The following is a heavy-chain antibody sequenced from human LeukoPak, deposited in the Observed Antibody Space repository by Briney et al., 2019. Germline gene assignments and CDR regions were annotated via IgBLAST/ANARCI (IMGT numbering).Heavy chain of an antibody. CDR1: GYTFTGYY. Sequence: GASVKVSCKASGYTFTGYYMHWVRQAPGQGLEWMGWINPNSGGTNYAQKFQGRVTMTRDTSISTAYMELSRLRSDDTAVYYCARVSPYSGDAFDIWGQGTMVTVSS. J-gene: IGHJ3*02. CDR3: ARVSPYSGDAFDI. D-gene: IGHD2-21*01. CDR2: INPNSGGT. V-gene: IGHV1-2*02.